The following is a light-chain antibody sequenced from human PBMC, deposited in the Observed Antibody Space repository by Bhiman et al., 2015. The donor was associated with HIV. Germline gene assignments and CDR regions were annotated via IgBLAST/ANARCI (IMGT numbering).Light chain of an antibody. CDR1: SSDVGGYNY. J-gene: IGLJ3*02. V-gene: IGLV2-14*01. CDR3: AAWDDSLYRPV. CDR2: EVS. Sequence: QSALTQPASVSGSPGQSITISCTGTSSDVGGYNYVSWYLQHPGKAPKLMIYEVSKRPSGVSNRFSGSKSGNTASLAISGLQSEDEADYFCAAWDDSLYRPVFGGGTRLTVL.